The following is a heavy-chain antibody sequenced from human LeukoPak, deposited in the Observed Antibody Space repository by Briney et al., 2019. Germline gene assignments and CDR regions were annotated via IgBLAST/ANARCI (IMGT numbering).Heavy chain of an antibody. CDR1: GFTFDDYA. Sequence: GGSLRLSCAASGFTFDDYAMHWVRHAPGKGLEWVSGISWNSGSIGYADSVKGRFTISRDNAKNSLYLQMNSLRAEDTDLYYCAKDIGSCSSTSCYLSNYYYYYGMDVWGQGTTVTVSS. D-gene: IGHD2-2*01. J-gene: IGHJ6*02. CDR2: ISWNSGSI. CDR3: AKDIGSCSSTSCYLSNYYYYYGMDV. V-gene: IGHV3-9*01.